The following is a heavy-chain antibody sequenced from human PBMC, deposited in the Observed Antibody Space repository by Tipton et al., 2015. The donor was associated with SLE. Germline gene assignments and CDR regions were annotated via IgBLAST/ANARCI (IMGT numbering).Heavy chain of an antibody. V-gene: IGHV4-59*11. Sequence: TLSLTCSVSGGSISSHYWSWIRQSPGKGLEWIGYIYYTGSTSYNPSLKSRVTMSVDMSKNQFSLRLSSVTAADTAVYYCARDLPGVTTGQFDYWGQGTLVTVSS. D-gene: IGHD4-11*01. CDR2: IYYTGST. CDR3: ARDLPGVTTGQFDY. CDR1: GGSISSHY. J-gene: IGHJ4*02.